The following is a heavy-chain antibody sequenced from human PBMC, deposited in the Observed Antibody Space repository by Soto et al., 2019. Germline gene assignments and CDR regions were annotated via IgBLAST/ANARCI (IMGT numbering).Heavy chain of an antibody. CDR2: ISPNSGNT. CDR1: GYTFTSHG. V-gene: IGHV1-18*01. J-gene: IGHJ4*02. Sequence: QVQLVQSGGEEKKPGASVKVSCSASGYTFTSHGISWVRQAPGQGLEWMGWISPNSGNTKYAQKVQGRITLTTETSTRIAYMDLRSLMSDDTPVYYCARGRAATLAASGHDFWGQGTLVTVSS. D-gene: IGHD6-6*01. CDR3: ARGRAATLAASGHDF.